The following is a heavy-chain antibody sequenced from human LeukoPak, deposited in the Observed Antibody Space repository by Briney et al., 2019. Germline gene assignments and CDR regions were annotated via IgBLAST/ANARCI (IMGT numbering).Heavy chain of an antibody. CDR1: GGTFSSYA. Sequence: GASVKVSCKASGGTFSSYAISWVRQAPGQGLEWMGGIIPIFGTANYAQKFRGRVTITADKSTSTAYMELSSLRSEDTAVYYCARGSIAAAGYFDYWGQGTLVTVSS. V-gene: IGHV1-69*06. J-gene: IGHJ4*02. D-gene: IGHD6-13*01. CDR3: ARGSIAAAGYFDY. CDR2: IIPIFGTA.